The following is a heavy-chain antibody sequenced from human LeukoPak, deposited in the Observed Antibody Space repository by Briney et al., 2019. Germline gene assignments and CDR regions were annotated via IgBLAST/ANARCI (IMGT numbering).Heavy chain of an antibody. Sequence: SETLSLTCSVSDGSINSYYWNWIRRPPGKGLEWIGYIYYNGNTNYSPSLKSRVTMSVDTSKNLFSLKVSSVTAADTAVYYCARVGIRGAFDIWGQGTMVTVSS. J-gene: IGHJ3*02. CDR1: DGSINSYY. D-gene: IGHD7-27*01. CDR2: IYYNGNT. V-gene: IGHV4-59*01. CDR3: ARVGIRGAFDI.